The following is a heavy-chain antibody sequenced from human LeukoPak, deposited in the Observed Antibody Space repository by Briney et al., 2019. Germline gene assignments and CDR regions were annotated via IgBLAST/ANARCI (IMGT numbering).Heavy chain of an antibody. Sequence: PGGSLRLSCAASGFTFSRYGMHWVREARGKGGEGGAIICYDRSHNYYAYSVNRRFTISIDNSTNTLYLQMHSLRAEATAVYYCAKDSHSGSYIDYWGQGTLVTVSS. CDR2: ICYDRSHN. J-gene: IGHJ4*02. CDR1: GFTFSRYG. D-gene: IGHD1-26*01. CDR3: AKDSHSGSYIDY. V-gene: IGHV3-33*06.